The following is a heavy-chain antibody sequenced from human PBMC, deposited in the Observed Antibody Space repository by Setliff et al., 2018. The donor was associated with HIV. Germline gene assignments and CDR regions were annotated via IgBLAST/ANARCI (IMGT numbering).Heavy chain of an antibody. D-gene: IGHD6-19*01. J-gene: IGHJ6*02. CDR3: AHIVRSGWYPGDMDV. Sequence: GSGPTLVHPTQTLTLTCTFSGFSLSTSGVGVGWIRQPPGKALEWLAVIYWDDDKRYSPSLKSRVTITKDTSKNQVVLTMTNMDPMDTATYYCAHIVRSGWYPGDMDVWGQGTPVTVSS. CDR2: IYWDDDK. V-gene: IGHV2-5*02. CDR1: GFSLSTSGVG.